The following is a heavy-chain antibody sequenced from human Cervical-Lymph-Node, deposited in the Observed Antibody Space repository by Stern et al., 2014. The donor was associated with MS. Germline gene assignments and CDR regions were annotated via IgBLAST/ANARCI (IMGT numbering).Heavy chain of an antibody. V-gene: IGHV3-21*01. CDR3: ASTSGWFDS. J-gene: IGHJ5*01. CDR1: GFNIVTYS. Sequence: EVQLEESGGGLVKPGGSLTLSCAASGFNIVTYSMNWVRQAPGKGLEWVSFISSTSSNIKYADAVRGRFTISRDNAKNSLFLHMSGLRVEDTAVYYCASTSGWFDSWGQGIQVTVSS. CDR2: ISSTSSNI.